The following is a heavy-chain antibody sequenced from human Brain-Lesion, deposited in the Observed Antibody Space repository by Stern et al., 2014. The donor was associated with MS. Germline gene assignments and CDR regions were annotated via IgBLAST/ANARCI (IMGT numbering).Heavy chain of an antibody. CDR1: GGSISSGGFY. CDR3: ARGRVVPGFQYYATDV. D-gene: IGHD2-2*01. J-gene: IGHJ6*02. V-gene: IGHV4-61*02. Sequence: QVQLQESGPGLVKPSQTLSLSCTVSGGSISSGGFYWSWIRPPAGQGLEWIGRIFKSGRNTYNPSPNSRVTLSNNTSKNQFSLRRNPMTAADTAVYYCARGRVVPGFQYYATDVWGQGTTVIVSS. CDR2: IFKSGRN.